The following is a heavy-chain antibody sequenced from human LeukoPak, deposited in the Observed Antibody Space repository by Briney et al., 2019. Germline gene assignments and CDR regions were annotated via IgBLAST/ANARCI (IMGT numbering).Heavy chain of an antibody. CDR1: GFTVSSNY. J-gene: IGHJ4*02. D-gene: IGHD5-24*01. CDR3: ARGAGYNYPYYFDY. Sequence: GGSLRLSCAASGFTVSSNYMNWVRQAPGKGLEWVSVIYGGGNIYYADSVKGRFTISRDNSKNTLYLQMNSPRAEDTAVYYCARGAGYNYPYYFDYWGQGTLVTVSS. V-gene: IGHV3-53*01. CDR2: IYGGGNI.